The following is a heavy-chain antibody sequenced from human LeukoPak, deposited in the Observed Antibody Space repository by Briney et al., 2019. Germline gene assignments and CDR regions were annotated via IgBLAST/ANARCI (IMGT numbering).Heavy chain of an antibody. Sequence: SETLSLTCAVSGGSISSGNWWSWVRQPPGKGLEWIGTIYYTGISYYNPSLESRVTSSLDTSKNQFSLTLNSVTAADTAVYYCVRADYNGGNPGSFDIWGRGTMVTVSS. V-gene: IGHV4-4*02. CDR3: VRADYNGGNPGSFDI. J-gene: IGHJ3*02. CDR1: GGSISSGNW. CDR2: IYYTGIS. D-gene: IGHD2-8*01.